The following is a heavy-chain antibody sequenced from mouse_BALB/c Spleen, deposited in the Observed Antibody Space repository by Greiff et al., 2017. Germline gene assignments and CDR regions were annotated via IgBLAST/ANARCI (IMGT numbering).Heavy chain of an antibody. CDR1: GYTFTSYW. J-gene: IGHJ4*01. D-gene: IGHD2-12*01. CDR2: INPSTGYT. CDR3: ARRSYVYAMDY. Sequence: VQLQQSGAELAKPGASVKMSCKATGYTFTSYWMHWVKQRPGQGLEWIGYINPSTGYTEYNQKFKDKATLTADKSSSTAYMQLSSLTSEDSAVYYCARRSYVYAMDYWGQGTSVTVSS. V-gene: IGHV1-7*01.